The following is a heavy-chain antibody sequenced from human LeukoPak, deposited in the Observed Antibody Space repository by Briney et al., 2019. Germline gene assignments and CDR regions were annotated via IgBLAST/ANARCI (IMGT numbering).Heavy chain of an antibody. J-gene: IGHJ4*02. D-gene: IGHD3-22*01. Sequence: SETLSLTCAVYGGSFSGYYWSWIRQPPGKGLEWIGEINHSGSTNYNPSLKSRVTISVDTSKNQFSLKLSSVTAADTAVYYCARGKGRRVVASDYWGQGTLVAVSS. CDR3: ARGKGRRVVASDY. CDR2: INHSGST. CDR1: GGSFSGYY. V-gene: IGHV4-34*01.